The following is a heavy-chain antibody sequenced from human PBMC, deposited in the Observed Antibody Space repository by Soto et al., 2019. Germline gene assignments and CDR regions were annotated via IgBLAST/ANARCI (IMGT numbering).Heavy chain of an antibody. CDR3: AKDTMLRGVLSVTFDI. V-gene: IGHV3-23*01. CDR1: KFTFSSYT. D-gene: IGHD3-10*01. CDR2: ISGSGDRT. J-gene: IGHJ3*02. Sequence: EAQLLESGGDLVQPGGSLRLSCAASKFTFSSYTMSWVRQAPGKGLEWVSAISGSGDRTYYADSVKGRFSVSRDNSKSTLSLQMNSLRAEDTAVYYCAKDTMLRGVLSVTFDIWGQGTMVAVSS.